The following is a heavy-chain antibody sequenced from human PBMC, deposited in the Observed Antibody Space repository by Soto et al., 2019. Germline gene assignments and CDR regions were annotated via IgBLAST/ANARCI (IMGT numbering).Heavy chain of an antibody. D-gene: IGHD5-18*01. Sequence: SETLSLTCAVYGGSFSGYYWSWIRQPPGKGLEWIGEINHSGSTNYNPSLKSRVTISVDTSKNQFSLKLSSVTAADTAVYYCVTGRGYSYGYSYYYYGMDVWGQGTTVTVSS. V-gene: IGHV4-34*01. CDR2: INHSGST. CDR3: VTGRGYSYGYSYYYYGMDV. J-gene: IGHJ6*02. CDR1: GGSFSGYY.